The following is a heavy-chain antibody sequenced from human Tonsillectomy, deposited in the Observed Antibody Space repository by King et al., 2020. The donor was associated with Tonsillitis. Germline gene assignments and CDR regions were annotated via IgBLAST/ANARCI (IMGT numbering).Heavy chain of an antibody. Sequence: VQLVESGAEVKKPGSSVKVSCKASGGTFSSYTISWVRQAPGQGLEWMGGIIPIFGTANYAQKFQGRVTITADESTSTAYMELSSLRSDDTAVCYCARDMTGAPYNFDYWGQGTLVTVSS. V-gene: IGHV1-69*01. J-gene: IGHJ4*02. CDR1: GGTFSSYT. D-gene: IGHD3-9*01. CDR3: ARDMTGAPYNFDY. CDR2: IIPIFGTA.